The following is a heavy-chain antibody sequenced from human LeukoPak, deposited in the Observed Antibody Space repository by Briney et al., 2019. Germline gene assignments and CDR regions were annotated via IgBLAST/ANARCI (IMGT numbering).Heavy chain of an antibody. V-gene: IGHV1-3*01. CDR2: INAGNGNT. CDR3: ARAPYSSGWYQDKD. J-gene: IGHJ4*02. Sequence: ASVKVSCKASGYTFTSYAMHWVRQAPGQRLEWMGWINAGNGNTKYSQKFQGRVTITRDTSASTAYMVLSSLRSEDTAVYYCARAPYSSGWYQDKDWGQGTLVTVSS. D-gene: IGHD6-19*01. CDR1: GYTFTSYA.